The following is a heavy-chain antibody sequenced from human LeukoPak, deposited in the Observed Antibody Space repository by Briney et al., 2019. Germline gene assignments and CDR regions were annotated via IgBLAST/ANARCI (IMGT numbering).Heavy chain of an antibody. Sequence: SETLSLTCTVSGSSISSYYWSWIRQPAGKGLEWIGRIYISGSTSYNPSLKSRVTISVDTSKNQFSLKLSSVTAADTAVYYCARQRSRDGYNRYYFDYWGQGTLVTVSS. CDR2: IYISGST. CDR3: ARQRSRDGYNRYYFDY. D-gene: IGHD5-24*01. J-gene: IGHJ4*02. CDR1: GSSISSYY. V-gene: IGHV4-4*07.